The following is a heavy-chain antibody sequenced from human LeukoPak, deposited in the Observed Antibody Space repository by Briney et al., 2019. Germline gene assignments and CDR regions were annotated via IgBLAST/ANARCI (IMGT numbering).Heavy chain of an antibody. CDR2: ISSSSSTI. CDR3: ARDWGGSGYYLYYYYYYMDV. D-gene: IGHD3-22*01. Sequence: GGSLRLSCAASGFTFSSCSMNWVRQAPGKGLEWVSYISSSSSTIYYADSVKGRFTISRDNAKNSLYLQMNSLRAEDTAVYYCARDWGGSGYYLYYYYYYMDVWGKGTTVTVSS. CDR1: GFTFSSCS. V-gene: IGHV3-48*04. J-gene: IGHJ6*03.